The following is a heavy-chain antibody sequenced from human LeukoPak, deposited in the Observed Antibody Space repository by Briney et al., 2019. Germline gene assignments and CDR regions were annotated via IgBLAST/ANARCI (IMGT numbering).Heavy chain of an antibody. CDR3: ACSPAVMPFDY. CDR1: GFTFSSYA. D-gene: IGHD2-2*01. Sequence: PGASLRLSCAASGFTFSSYAMSWVRQTPGKGLEWVSPISPNVGSTYYADSVKGRFTISRDNSKNTLYLQMDSLRAEDTAIYYCACSPAVMPFDYWGQGTLVTVSS. J-gene: IGHJ4*02. CDR2: ISPNVGST. V-gene: IGHV3-23*01.